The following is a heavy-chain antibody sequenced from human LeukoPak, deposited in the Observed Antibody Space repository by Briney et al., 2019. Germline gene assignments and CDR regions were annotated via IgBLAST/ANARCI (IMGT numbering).Heavy chain of an antibody. J-gene: IGHJ5*02. CDR1: GGSISSSSYY. CDR3: ARGVHNWNCFLSQKYNWFDP. V-gene: IGHV4-39*07. Sequence: SETLSLTCTVSGGSISSSSYYWGWIRQPPGKGLEWIGSIYYSGSTYYNPSLKSRVTISVDTSKNQFSLKLSSVTAADTAVYYCARGVHNWNCFLSQKYNWFDPWGQGTLVTVSS. D-gene: IGHD1-7*01. CDR2: IYYSGST.